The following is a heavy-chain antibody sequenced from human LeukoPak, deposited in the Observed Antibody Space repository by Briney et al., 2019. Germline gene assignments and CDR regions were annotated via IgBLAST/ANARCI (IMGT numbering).Heavy chain of an antibody. V-gene: IGHV1-18*01. CDR1: GYTFTSYG. CDR3: ARGEGLRDTIFGGVIMGYYGMDV. D-gene: IGHD3-3*01. J-gene: IGHJ6*02. CDR2: ISAYNGNT. Sequence: ASVKVSCKASGYTFTSYGISWVRQAPGQGLEWMGWISAYNGNTNYAQKLQGRVTMTTDTSTSTAYMELRSLRSDDTAVYYCARGEGLRDTIFGGVIMGYYGMDVWGQGTTVTVSS.